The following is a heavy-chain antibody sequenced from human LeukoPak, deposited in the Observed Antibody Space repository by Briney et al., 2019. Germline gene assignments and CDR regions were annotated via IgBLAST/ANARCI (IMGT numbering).Heavy chain of an antibody. CDR2: MNPNSGNT. J-gene: IGHJ5*02. CDR1: GYTFTSYD. CDR3: ARSLGYCSGGICQRKGHWFDP. Sequence: ASVKVSCKASGYTFTSYDINWVRQATGQGLEWMGWMNPNSGNTGYAQKFQGRVTITRNTSISTAYMELSSLRSEDTAVYYCARSLGYCSGGICQRKGHWFDPWGQGTLVTVSS. V-gene: IGHV1-8*03. D-gene: IGHD2-15*01.